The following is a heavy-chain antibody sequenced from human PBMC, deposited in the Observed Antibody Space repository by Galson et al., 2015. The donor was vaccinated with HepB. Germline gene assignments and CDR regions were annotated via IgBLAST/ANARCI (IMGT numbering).Heavy chain of an antibody. CDR3: VKDGPGYCSSTSCYPYYFDY. V-gene: IGHV3-64D*06. CDR2: ISSNGGST. D-gene: IGHD2-2*01. CDR1: GFTFSSYA. Sequence: SLRLSCAASGFTFSSYAMHWVRQAPGKGLEYVSAISSNGGSTYYADSVKGRFTISRDNSKNTLYLQMSSLRAEDTAVYYCVKDGPGYCSSTSCYPYYFDYWGQGTLVTVSS. J-gene: IGHJ4*02.